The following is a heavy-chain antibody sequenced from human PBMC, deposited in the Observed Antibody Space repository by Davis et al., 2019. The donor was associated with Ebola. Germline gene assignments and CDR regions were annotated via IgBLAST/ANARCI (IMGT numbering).Heavy chain of an antibody. D-gene: IGHD5-24*01. CDR1: GFTFSSYW. J-gene: IGHJ4*02. Sequence: GESLKISCAASGFTFSSYWMHWVRQAPGKGLVWVSRINSDGSSTGYADSVKGRFTISRDNAKNTLYLQMNSLRAEDTAVYYCARDGAHRDVDYWGQGTLVTVSS. CDR2: INSDGSST. V-gene: IGHV3-74*01. CDR3: ARDGAHRDVDY.